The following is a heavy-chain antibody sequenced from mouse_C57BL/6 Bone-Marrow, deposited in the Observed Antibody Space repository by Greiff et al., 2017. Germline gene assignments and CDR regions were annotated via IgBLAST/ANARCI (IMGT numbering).Heavy chain of an antibody. D-gene: IGHD1-1*01. Sequence: DVKLVESGGDLVKPGGSLKLSCAASGFTFSSYGMSWVRQTPDKRLEWVATISSGGSYTYYPDSVKGRFTISRDNAKNTLYLQMSSLKSEDTAMYYCARHLYGYDAMDYWGQGTSVTASS. CDR1: GFTFSSYG. V-gene: IGHV5-6*02. J-gene: IGHJ4*01. CDR2: ISSGGSYT. CDR3: ARHLYGYDAMDY.